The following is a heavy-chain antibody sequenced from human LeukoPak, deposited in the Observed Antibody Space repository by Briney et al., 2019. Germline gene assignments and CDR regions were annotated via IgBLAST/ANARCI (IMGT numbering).Heavy chain of an antibody. CDR2: IIPIFGTA. Sequence: ASVKVSCKASGGTFSSYSISWVRQAPGQGLEWMGGIIPIFGTANYAQKFQGRVTITADESTSTAYMELSSLRSEDTAVYYCARGIPGEDDSYGMDVWGQGTTVTVSS. CDR1: GGTFSSYS. J-gene: IGHJ6*02. D-gene: IGHD3-16*01. V-gene: IGHV1-69*13. CDR3: ARGIPGEDDSYGMDV.